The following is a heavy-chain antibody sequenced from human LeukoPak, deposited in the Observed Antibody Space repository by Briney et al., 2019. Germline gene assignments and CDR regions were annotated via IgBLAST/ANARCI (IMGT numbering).Heavy chain of an antibody. CDR2: ISSSGSTI. Sequence: PGGSLRLSCAASGFTFSSYEMNWVRQAPGEGLEWVSYISSSGSTIYYADSLEGRFTISRDNSKNSLYLQMNSLRAEDTAVYYCARIRTTVTTSDYWGQGTLVTVSS. CDR1: GFTFSSYE. J-gene: IGHJ4*02. D-gene: IGHD4-17*01. V-gene: IGHV3-48*03. CDR3: ARIRTTVTTSDY.